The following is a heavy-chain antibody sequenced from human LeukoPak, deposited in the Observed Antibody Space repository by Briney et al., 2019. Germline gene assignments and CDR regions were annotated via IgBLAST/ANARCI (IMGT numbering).Heavy chain of an antibody. CDR1: GGSISSSSYY. CDR3: ARAESGYSYGGLFDY. D-gene: IGHD5-18*01. Sequence: SETLSLTCTVSGGSISSSSYYWGWIRQPPGKGLEWIGSIYYSGSTYYNPSLKSRVTISVDTSKNQFSLKLSSVTAADTAVYYCARAESGYSYGGLFDYWGQGTLVTVSS. J-gene: IGHJ4*02. V-gene: IGHV4-39*07. CDR2: IYYSGST.